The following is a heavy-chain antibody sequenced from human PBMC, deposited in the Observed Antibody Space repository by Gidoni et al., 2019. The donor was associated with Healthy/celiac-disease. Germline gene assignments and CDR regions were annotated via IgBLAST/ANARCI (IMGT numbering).Heavy chain of an antibody. Sequence: EVQLVRLGGGLAKPGGPLGPSWEPSGLTYVSYSMNWVRQAPGKGLEWVSSISSSSSYIYYADSVKGRFTISRDNAKNSLYLQMNSLRAEDTAVYYCARDPPRRSTPRPVDYWGQGTLVTVSS. CDR2: ISSSSSYI. V-gene: IGHV3-21*01. J-gene: IGHJ4*02. D-gene: IGHD4-17*01. CDR1: GLTYVSYS. CDR3: ARDPPRRSTPRPVDY.